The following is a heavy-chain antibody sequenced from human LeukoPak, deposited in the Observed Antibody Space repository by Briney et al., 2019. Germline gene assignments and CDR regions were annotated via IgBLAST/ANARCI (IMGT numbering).Heavy chain of an antibody. CDR3: ARGYFARGFDT. CDR2: TYYNSKWYN. J-gene: IGHJ5*02. Sequence: SQTLSLTCAISGDSVSTNAWNWIRQSPARGLEWLGRTYYNSKWYNEYALSVRSRITISPDTSKNQFSLQLNSVTPEDTAVYFCARGYFARGFDTWVQGTLVAVSS. D-gene: IGHD3-10*01. V-gene: IGHV6-1*01. CDR1: GDSVSTNA.